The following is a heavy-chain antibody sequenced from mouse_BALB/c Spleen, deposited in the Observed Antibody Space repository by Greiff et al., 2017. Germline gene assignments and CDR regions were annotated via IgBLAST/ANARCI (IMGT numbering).Heavy chain of an antibody. J-gene: IGHJ4*01. CDR1: GYTFTDYA. CDR3: ARDFGNYDAMDY. Sequence: QVQLKQSGAELVRPGVSVKISCKGSGYTFTDYAMHWVKQSHAKSLEWIGVISTYYGDASYNQKFKGKATMTVDKSSSTAYMELARLTSEDSAIYYCARDFGNYDAMDYWGQGTSVTVSS. V-gene: IGHV1S137*01. CDR2: ISTYYGDA. D-gene: IGHD2-1*01.